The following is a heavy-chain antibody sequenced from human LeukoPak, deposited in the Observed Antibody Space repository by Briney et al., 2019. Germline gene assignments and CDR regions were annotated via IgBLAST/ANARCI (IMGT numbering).Heavy chain of an antibody. Sequence: SETLSLTCTVSGVSISSDYWSWIRLPPGKGLEWIGYIYYSGSSSYNPSLKSRVTMSVGTSKNQFSLKLTSVTAADTAVYYCARRLRQNLFDPWGQGTLVTVSS. CDR1: GVSISSDY. D-gene: IGHD4-17*01. J-gene: IGHJ5*02. V-gene: IGHV4-59*08. CDR3: ARRLRQNLFDP. CDR2: IYYSGSS.